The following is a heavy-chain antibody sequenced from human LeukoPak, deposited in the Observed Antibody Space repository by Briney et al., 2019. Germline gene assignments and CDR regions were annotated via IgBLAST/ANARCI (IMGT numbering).Heavy chain of an antibody. J-gene: IGHJ6*02. D-gene: IGHD3-9*01. CDR3: ASVRAPGRYYYYGMDV. CDR1: GLTFSSYA. Sequence: GGSLRLSCAASGLTFSSYAMHWVRQAPGKGLEWVAVISYDGSNKYYADSVKGRFTISRDNSKNTLYLQMNSLRAEDTAVYYCASVRAPGRYYYYGMDVWGQGTTVTVSS. CDR2: ISYDGSNK. V-gene: IGHV3-30-3*01.